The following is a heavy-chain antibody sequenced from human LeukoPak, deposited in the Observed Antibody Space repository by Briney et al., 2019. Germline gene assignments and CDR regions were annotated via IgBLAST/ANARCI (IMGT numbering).Heavy chain of an antibody. CDR2: INHSGST. J-gene: IGHJ1*01. D-gene: IGHD3-22*01. CDR1: GGSFSGYY. V-gene: IGHV4-34*01. CDR3: ARWRYYDGSGYLE. Sequence: SETLSLTCAVYGGSFSGYYWSWIRQPPGKGLEWIGEINHSGSTNYNPSLKSRVTMSVDPSNNQFSLSLRSVTAADTAIYYCARWRYYDGSGYLEWGQGTLLSVSS.